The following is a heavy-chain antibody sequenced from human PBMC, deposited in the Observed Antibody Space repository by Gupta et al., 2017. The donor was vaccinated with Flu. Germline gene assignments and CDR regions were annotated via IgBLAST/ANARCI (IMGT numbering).Heavy chain of an antibody. CDR3: ARGGRAVSGPPDF. Sequence: VRQMPGKGLEWVGIFFPGDFHTRYSPSFQGQVTISADKSISTVYLQWNSLKASDSAMYFCARGGRAVSGPPDFWGQGTLVTVSS. D-gene: IGHD6-19*01. CDR2: FFPGDFHT. V-gene: IGHV5-51*01. J-gene: IGHJ4*02.